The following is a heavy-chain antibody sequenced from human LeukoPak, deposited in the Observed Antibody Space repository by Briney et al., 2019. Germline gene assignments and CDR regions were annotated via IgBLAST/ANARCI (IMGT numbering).Heavy chain of an antibody. CDR2: IYYSGST. V-gene: IGHV4-39*07. Sequence: SETLSLTCTVSGGSISSTDYYWGWIRQPPGKGLEWIGSIYYSGSTYYNPSLKSRLTISLDTSKNQFSLRLSSVTAADTAFYYCARRYNWNDRWDWGQGTLVTVSP. D-gene: IGHD1-1*01. CDR3: ARRYNWNDRWD. J-gene: IGHJ4*02. CDR1: GGSISSTDYY.